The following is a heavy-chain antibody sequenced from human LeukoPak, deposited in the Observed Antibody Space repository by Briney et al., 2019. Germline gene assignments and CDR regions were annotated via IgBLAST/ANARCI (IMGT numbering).Heavy chain of an antibody. D-gene: IGHD6-19*01. CDR2: ISSSGSTI. Sequence: GGSLRLSCAASGFTFSSYEMNWVRQAPGKGLEWVSYISSSGSTIYYADSVKGRFTISRDNAKNSLYLQMHSLRAEDTAVYYCARDSGLGSGFDYWGQGTLVTVSS. J-gene: IGHJ4*02. CDR3: ARDSGLGSGFDY. CDR1: GFTFSSYE. V-gene: IGHV3-48*03.